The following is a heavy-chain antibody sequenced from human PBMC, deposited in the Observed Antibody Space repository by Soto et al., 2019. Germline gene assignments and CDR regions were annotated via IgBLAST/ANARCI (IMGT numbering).Heavy chain of an antibody. J-gene: IGHJ6*02. CDR1: GYTFTGYY. Sequence: RASVKVSCKASGYTFTGYYMHWVRQAPGQGLEWMGWINPNSGGTNYAQKFQGWVTMTRDTSISTAYMELSRLRSDDTAVYYCARGVSYYDLSSRYRQYGMDVWGQGNTVTVSS. D-gene: IGHD3-3*01. CDR2: INPNSGGT. V-gene: IGHV1-2*04. CDR3: ARGVSYYDLSSRYRQYGMDV.